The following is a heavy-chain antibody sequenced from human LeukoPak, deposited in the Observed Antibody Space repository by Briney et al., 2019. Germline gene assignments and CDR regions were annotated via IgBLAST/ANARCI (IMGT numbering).Heavy chain of an antibody. CDR3: AREYYDILTGYPHPFDY. CDR2: ISYDGSNK. V-gene: IGHV3-30-3*01. Sequence: GGSLRLSCAASGFTFSSYAMHWVRQALGKGLEWVAVISYDGSNKYYADSVKGRFTISRDNSKNTLYLQMNSLRAEDTAVCYCAREYYDILTGYPHPFDYWGQGTLVTVSS. J-gene: IGHJ4*02. CDR1: GFTFSSYA. D-gene: IGHD3-9*01.